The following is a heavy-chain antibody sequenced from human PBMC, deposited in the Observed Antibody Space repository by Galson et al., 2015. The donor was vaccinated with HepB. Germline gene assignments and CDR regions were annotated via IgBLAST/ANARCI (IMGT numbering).Heavy chain of an antibody. D-gene: IGHD3-10*01. V-gene: IGHV1-69*04. CDR2: IIPILGIA. Sequence: SVKVSCKASGGTFSSYTISWVRQAPGQGLEWMGRIIPILGIANYAQKFQGRVTITADKSTSTAYMELSSLRSEDTAVYYCARDHYYGSGSSTPWWYFDLWGRGTLVTVSS. CDR3: ARDHYYGSGSSTPWWYFDL. CDR1: GGTFSSYT. J-gene: IGHJ2*01.